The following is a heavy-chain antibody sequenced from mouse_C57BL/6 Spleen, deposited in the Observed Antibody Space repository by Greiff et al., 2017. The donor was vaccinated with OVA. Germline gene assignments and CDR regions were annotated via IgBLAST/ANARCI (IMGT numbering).Heavy chain of an antibody. CDR2: SRNKANDYTT. V-gene: IGHV7-1*01. CDR3: ARDDYDGYFMDD. CDR1: GFTFSDFY. D-gene: IGHD2-3*01. Sequence: EVKLVESGGGLVQSGRSLRLSCATSGFTFSDFYMEWVRQAPGKGLEWIAASRNKANDYTTEYSASVKGRFIVSRDTSQSILYLQMNALRAEDTAIYYCARDDYDGYFMDDWGKGTSVTVSS. J-gene: IGHJ4*01.